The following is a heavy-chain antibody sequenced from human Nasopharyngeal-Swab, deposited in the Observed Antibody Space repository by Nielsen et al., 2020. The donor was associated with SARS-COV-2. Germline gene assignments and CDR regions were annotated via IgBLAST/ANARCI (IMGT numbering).Heavy chain of an antibody. Sequence: GESLKISCAASGFTFSSYAMSWVRQAPGKGLEWVSAISGSGGSTYYADSVKGRFTISRDNSKNTLYLQMNSLRAEDTAVYYCAKDINPSLLEWLLSDPAFDYWGQGTLVTVSS. CDR3: AKDINPSLLEWLLSDPAFDY. V-gene: IGHV3-23*01. CDR1: GFTFSSYA. J-gene: IGHJ4*02. D-gene: IGHD3-3*02. CDR2: ISGSGGST.